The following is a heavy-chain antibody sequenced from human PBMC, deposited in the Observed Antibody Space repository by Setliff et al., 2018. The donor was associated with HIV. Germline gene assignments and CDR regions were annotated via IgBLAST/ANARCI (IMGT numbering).Heavy chain of an antibody. CDR3: ARVQRVGSVEGYFDY. CDR2: IYYSGST. D-gene: IGHD3-10*01. J-gene: IGHJ4*02. V-gene: IGHV4-39*07. CDR1: GGSISSSNYY. Sequence: PSETLSLTCTVSGGSISSSNYYWGWIRQPPGKRLEWIGTIYYSGSTYYNPSLKSRVTISLDTSKNQFSLKLSSVTAADTAVYYCARVQRVGSVEGYFDYWGQGTLVTVSS.